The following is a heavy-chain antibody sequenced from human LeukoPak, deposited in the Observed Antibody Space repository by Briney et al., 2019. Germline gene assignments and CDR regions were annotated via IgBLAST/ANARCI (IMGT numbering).Heavy chain of an antibody. J-gene: IGHJ4*02. V-gene: IGHV4-39*07. CDR3: ARGTSALTIFGVVATSTYFDY. CDR1: DGSISSSSYY. D-gene: IGHD3-3*01. Sequence: PSETLSLTSTISDGSISSSSYYWGWIRQPPGKGLEWIGSIYYSGSTYYNPSLKSRVTISVDTSKNQFSLKLSSVTAADTAVYYCARGTSALTIFGVVATSTYFDYWGQGTLVTVSS. CDR2: IYYSGST.